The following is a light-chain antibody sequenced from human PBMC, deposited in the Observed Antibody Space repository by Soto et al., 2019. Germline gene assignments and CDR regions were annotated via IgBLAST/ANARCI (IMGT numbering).Light chain of an antibody. CDR2: DND. Sequence: QSVLTQPPSVSAAPGQKVTISCSGSNSNIGSNSVSWYQQLPGTAPKLLIYDNDKRPSEIPDRFSGSRSGTSATLGIAGLQTGDEADYYCSSYTSSSTLVFGGGTKLTVL. CDR3: SSYTSSSTLV. CDR1: NSNIGSNS. V-gene: IGLV1-51*01. J-gene: IGLJ2*01.